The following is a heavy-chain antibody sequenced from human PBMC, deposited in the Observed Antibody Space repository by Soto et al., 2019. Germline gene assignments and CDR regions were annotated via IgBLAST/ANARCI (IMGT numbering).Heavy chain of an antibody. CDR2: IYHSGST. CDR1: GGSISSGGYS. CDR3: ARGPLGAFDY. V-gene: IGHV4-30-2*01. Sequence: SETLSLTCAVSGGSISSGGYSWSWIRQPPGKGLEWIGYIYHSGSTYYNPSLKSRVTISVDRSKNQFSLKLSSVTAADTAVYYCARGPLGAFDYWGQGTLVTVSS. J-gene: IGHJ4*02.